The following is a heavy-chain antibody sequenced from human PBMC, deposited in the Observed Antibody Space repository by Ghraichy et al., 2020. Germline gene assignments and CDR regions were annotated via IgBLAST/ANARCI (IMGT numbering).Heavy chain of an antibody. J-gene: IGHJ6*02. V-gene: IGHV3-21*01. CDR2: ISSSSSYI. CDR3: ARDWGYYYYYGMDV. D-gene: IGHD3-16*01. Sequence: LSLTCAAYGLTLSSYSMNWVRQAPGKGLEWVSSISSSSSYIYYADSVKGRFTISRDNAKNSLYLQMNSLRAEDTAVYYCARDWGYYYYYGMDVWGQGTTVTVSS. CDR1: GLTLSSYS.